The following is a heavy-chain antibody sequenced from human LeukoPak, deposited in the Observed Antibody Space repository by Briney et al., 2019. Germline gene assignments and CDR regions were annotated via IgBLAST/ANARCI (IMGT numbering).Heavy chain of an antibody. V-gene: IGHV1-2*02. CDR1: GYTFTGYY. CDR2: INPNSGGT. Sequence: ASVKVSCKASGYTFTGYYMHWVRQAPGQGLEWMGWINPNSGGTNYAQKFQGRVTITRDTSISTAYMELTNLRSEDTAVYYCAREGAGPSYYYYYMDVWGKGTTVTVSS. CDR3: AREGAGPSYYYYYMDV. J-gene: IGHJ6*03. D-gene: IGHD4/OR15-4a*01.